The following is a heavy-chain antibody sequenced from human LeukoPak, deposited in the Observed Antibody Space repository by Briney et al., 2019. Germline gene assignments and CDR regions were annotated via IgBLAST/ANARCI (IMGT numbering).Heavy chain of an antibody. D-gene: IGHD4-23*01. Sequence: ASVKVSCKASVYTXTSYGISWVRQAPGQGLEWMGWRSSYNGNTNHAQKCPGRVTMTTETSTTTAYMALRGLRSDDTAVYYCATDWDYGGKSGYNWCDPWGQGTLVTVSS. CDR2: RSSYNGNT. CDR3: ATDWDYGGKSGYNWCDP. V-gene: IGHV1-18*01. CDR1: VYTXTSYG. J-gene: IGHJ5*02.